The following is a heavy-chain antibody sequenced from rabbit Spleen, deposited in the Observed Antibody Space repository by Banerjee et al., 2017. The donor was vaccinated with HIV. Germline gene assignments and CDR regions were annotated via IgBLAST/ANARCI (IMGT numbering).Heavy chain of an antibody. CDR1: GVSFSGSSY. CDR3: ARDTSSSFSSYGMDL. J-gene: IGHJ6*01. V-gene: IGHV1S45*01. CDR2: IHTGASAFT. Sequence: QEQLVESGGDLVKPGASLTLTCIASGVSFSGSSYMCWVRQAPGKGLDWIACIHTGASAFTYFANWAKGRFTISKTSSTTVTLQMTSLTAADTATYFCARDTSSSFSSYGMDLWGPGTLVTVS. D-gene: IGHD1-1*01.